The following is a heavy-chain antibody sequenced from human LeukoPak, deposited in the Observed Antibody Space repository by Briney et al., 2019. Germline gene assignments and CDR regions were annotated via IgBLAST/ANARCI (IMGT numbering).Heavy chain of an antibody. CDR2: IIPIFGTA. CDR3: ARFPCSSTSCSWNYFDY. Sequence: GASVKVSCKASGGTFSSYAISWVRQAPGQGLEWMGGIIPIFGTANYAQKFQGRVTITADESTSTAYMELSSLRSEDTAVYYCARFPCSSTSCSWNYFDYWGQGTLVTVSS. J-gene: IGHJ4*02. V-gene: IGHV1-69*13. D-gene: IGHD2-2*01. CDR1: GGTFSSYA.